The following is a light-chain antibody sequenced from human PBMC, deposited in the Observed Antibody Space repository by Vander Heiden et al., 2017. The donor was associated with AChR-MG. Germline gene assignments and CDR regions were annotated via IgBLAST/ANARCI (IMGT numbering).Light chain of an antibody. CDR3: QQYDNWPPKT. CDR1: QSVSSN. V-gene: IGKV3-15*01. CDR2: EVS. J-gene: IGKJ1*01. Sequence: DIVMTQSSATLSVSPGERATLSCRASQSVSSNLAWYQHKPGQAPRLLIYEVSSRAPGIPARFSGSGSGTEFTLTISSLQSEDFAVYYCQQYDNWPPKTFGLGTKVEIK.